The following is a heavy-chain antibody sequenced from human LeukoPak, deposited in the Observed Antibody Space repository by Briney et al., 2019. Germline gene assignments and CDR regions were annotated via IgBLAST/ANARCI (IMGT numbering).Heavy chain of an antibody. Sequence: GGSLRLSCAASGFTFSSYWMDWVRQAPGKGLVWVSRINDDGSSTNYADSVKGRFTISRDNAKNTLYLQMMDLRAEDTAIYYCARDFGSLGSWGQGTLVTVSS. V-gene: IGHV3-74*01. D-gene: IGHD3-10*01. J-gene: IGHJ5*02. CDR1: GFTFSSYW. CDR3: ARDFGSLGS. CDR2: INDDGSST.